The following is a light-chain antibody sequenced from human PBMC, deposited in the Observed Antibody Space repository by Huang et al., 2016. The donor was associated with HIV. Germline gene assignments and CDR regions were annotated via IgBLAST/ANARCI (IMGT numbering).Light chain of an antibody. J-gene: IGKJ4*01. CDR2: GAT. Sequence: EIVMTQSPATLSVSPGERATLSCRASQSVSSNLAWYQQKPGQAPRRLIYGATTRATGIPARFSGSGSGTDFTLTINSLQSEDFAIYYCQQYNNWLTFGGGTKVEIK. V-gene: IGKV3-15*01. CDR1: QSVSSN. CDR3: QQYNNWLT.